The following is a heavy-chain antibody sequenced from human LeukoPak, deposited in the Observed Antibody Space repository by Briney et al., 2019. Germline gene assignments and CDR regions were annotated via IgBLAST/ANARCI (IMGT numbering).Heavy chain of an antibody. D-gene: IGHD4-17*01. Sequence: PSETLSLTCTVSGGSISSSSYYWSWIRQPPGKGLEWIGYIYYSGSTNYNPSLKSRVTISVDTSKNQFSLKLSSVTAADTAVYYCARGHGDYDYWGQGTLVTVSS. CDR3: ARGHGDYDY. V-gene: IGHV4-61*01. J-gene: IGHJ4*02. CDR2: IYYSGST. CDR1: GGSISSSSYY.